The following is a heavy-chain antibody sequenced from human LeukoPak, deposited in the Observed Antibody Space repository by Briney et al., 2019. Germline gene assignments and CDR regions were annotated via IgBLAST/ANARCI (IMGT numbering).Heavy chain of an antibody. Sequence: GSLRLSCAASGFTFSSYGIHWVRQAPGKGLEWVAVISYDGSNKYYADSVKGRFTISRDNAKSSLYLQMNSLKAEDTAVYYCATDSKGGYDYYYYGMDVWGQGTTVTVSS. CDR3: ATDSKGGYDYYYYGMDV. CDR1: GFTFSSYG. V-gene: IGHV3-30*03. D-gene: IGHD2-15*01. J-gene: IGHJ6*02. CDR2: ISYDGSNK.